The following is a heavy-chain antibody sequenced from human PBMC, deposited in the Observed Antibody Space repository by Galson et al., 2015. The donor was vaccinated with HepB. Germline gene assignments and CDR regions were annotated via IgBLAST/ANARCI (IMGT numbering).Heavy chain of an antibody. CDR3: AREVTAAAGYYYYYYMDV. CDR2: INPSGGST. Sequence: SVKVSCKASGYTFTSYYMHWVRQAPGQGLEWMGIINPSGGSTSYAQKFQGRVTMTRDTSTSTVYMELSSLRSEDTAVYYCAREVTAAAGYYYYYYMDVWGKGTTVTVSS. CDR1: GYTFTSYY. V-gene: IGHV1-46*01. J-gene: IGHJ6*03. D-gene: IGHD6-13*01.